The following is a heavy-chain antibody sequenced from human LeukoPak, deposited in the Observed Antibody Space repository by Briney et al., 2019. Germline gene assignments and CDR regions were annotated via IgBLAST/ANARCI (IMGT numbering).Heavy chain of an antibody. CDR3: ARATYYDFSLVGAFDI. Sequence: SETLSLTCTVSGYSISSGYYWGWIRQPPGKGLEWIGSIYHSGSTYYNPSLKSRVTISVDTSKNQFSLKLSSVTAADTAVYYCARATYYDFSLVGAFDIWGQGTMVTVSS. D-gene: IGHD3-3*01. CDR2: IYHSGST. V-gene: IGHV4-38-2*02. J-gene: IGHJ3*02. CDR1: GYSISSGYY.